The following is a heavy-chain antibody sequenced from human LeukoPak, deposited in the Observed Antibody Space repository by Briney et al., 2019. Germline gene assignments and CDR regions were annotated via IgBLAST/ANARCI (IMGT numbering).Heavy chain of an antibody. V-gene: IGHV3-20*04. CDR1: GFALYEHG. D-gene: IGHD2-2*01. CDR2: INWRGGST. CDR3: ARAPITSPFYFDY. Sequence: GGSLRLSCTASGFALYEHGMSWVGHVRGKGLEGGSGINWRGGSTDYADPLRGRFTISRDNAKNSLYLQMDSLRAEDTALYYCARAPITSPFYFDYWGQGTLVAVSS. J-gene: IGHJ4*02.